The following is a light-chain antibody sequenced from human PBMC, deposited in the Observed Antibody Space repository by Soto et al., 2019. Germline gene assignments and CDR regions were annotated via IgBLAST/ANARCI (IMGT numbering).Light chain of an antibody. Sequence: QSALTQPASVSGSPGQSITISCTGTSSDVGAYNSVSWYQQHPDRVPKLMIYDVSNRPSGVSDRFSGSKSGNTASLTISGLQPEDEADYYCSSYTSRSTLVFGGGTKVTVL. CDR2: DVS. V-gene: IGLV2-14*01. CDR1: SSDVGAYNS. CDR3: SSYTSRSTLV. J-gene: IGLJ2*01.